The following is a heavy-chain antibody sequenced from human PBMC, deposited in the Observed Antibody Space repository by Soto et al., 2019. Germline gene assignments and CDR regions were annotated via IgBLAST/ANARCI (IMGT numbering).Heavy chain of an antibody. CDR2: IYPGDYYT. V-gene: IGHV5-51*01. Sequence: EVQLVQSGAEETKPVESLKISCKGSGYSFTSYWIAWVRQMPGKGLEWMGIIYPGDYYTRYSPSFQGHVTISADPSISTADLQWSSLTASDTAIYYFARHPDFWTMFYFDYWGQGTLATVS. CDR3: ARHPDFWTMFYFDY. J-gene: IGHJ4*02. CDR1: GYSFTSYW. D-gene: IGHD3-3*01.